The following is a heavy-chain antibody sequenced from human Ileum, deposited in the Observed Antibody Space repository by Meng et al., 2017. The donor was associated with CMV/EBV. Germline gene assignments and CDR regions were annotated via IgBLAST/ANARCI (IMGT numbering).Heavy chain of an antibody. CDR2: IRYDGSNK. CDR1: GFTFSSYG. J-gene: IGHJ6*02. D-gene: IGHD3-3*01. CDR3: AKDRSAGKELRFLEWLSHYGMDV. V-gene: IGHV3-30*02. Sequence: GESLKISCAASGFTFSSYGMHWVRQAPGKGLEWVAFIRYDGSNKYYADSVKGRFTISRDNSKNTLYLQMNSLRAEDTAVYYCAKDRSAGKELRFLEWLSHYGMDVWGQGTTVTVSS.